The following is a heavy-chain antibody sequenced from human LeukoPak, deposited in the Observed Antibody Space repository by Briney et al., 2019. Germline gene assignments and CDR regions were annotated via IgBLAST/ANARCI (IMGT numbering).Heavy chain of an antibody. CDR3: ASGGWFGELFPFDY. J-gene: IGHJ4*02. V-gene: IGHV5-51*01. D-gene: IGHD3-10*01. CDR1: GYIFTNYW. CDR2: VYPGDSDT. Sequence: GESLKISCKGSGYIFTNYWIGWVRQMPGKGLEWIGIVYPGDSDTRYNPSFQGQVTMSADKSISTAYLQWSSLKASDTAMYYCASGGWFGELFPFDYWGQGTLVTVSS.